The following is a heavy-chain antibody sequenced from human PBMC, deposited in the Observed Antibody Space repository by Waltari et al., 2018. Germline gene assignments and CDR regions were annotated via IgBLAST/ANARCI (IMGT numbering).Heavy chain of an antibody. CDR1: GFTFSSYG. CDR3: ARLEDSVAGPYYFDY. D-gene: IGHD6-19*01. CDR2: ISYDGSNK. J-gene: IGHJ4*02. V-gene: IGHV3-30*03. Sequence: QVQLVESGGGVVQPGRSLRLSCAASGFTFSSYGMHWVRQAPGKGLEWVAVISYDGSNKYYAESVKGRFTISRDNSKNTLYLQMNSLRAEDTAVYYCARLEDSVAGPYYFDYWGQGTLVTVSS.